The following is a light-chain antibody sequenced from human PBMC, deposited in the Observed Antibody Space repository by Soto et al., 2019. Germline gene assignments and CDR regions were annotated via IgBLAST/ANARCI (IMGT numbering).Light chain of an antibody. Sequence: QAVLTQPPSVSAAPGQDVTISCSGSTSNIGLNDVAWYQQLPGTAPKLLLYENIKRPSGIPDRFSGSKSGTSATLGITGLQTGDEADYYCGVWDTSLNGGLFGGGTKLTVL. CDR2: ENI. CDR1: TSNIGLND. V-gene: IGLV1-51*02. J-gene: IGLJ2*01. CDR3: GVWDTSLNGGL.